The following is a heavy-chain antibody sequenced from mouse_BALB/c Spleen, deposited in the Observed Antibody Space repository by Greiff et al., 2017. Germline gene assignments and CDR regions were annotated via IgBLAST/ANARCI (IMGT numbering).Heavy chain of an antibody. CDR1: GYSITSDYA. J-gene: IGHJ4*01. Sequence: EVKLQESGPGLVKPSQSLSLTCTVTGYSITSDYAWNWIRQFPGNTLEWMGYISYSGSTSYNPSLKSRISITRDTSKNQFFLQLNSVTTEDTATYYCARRGYYGAMDYWGQGTSVTVSS. V-gene: IGHV3-2*02. CDR2: ISYSGST. D-gene: IGHD1-1*01. CDR3: ARRGYYGAMDY.